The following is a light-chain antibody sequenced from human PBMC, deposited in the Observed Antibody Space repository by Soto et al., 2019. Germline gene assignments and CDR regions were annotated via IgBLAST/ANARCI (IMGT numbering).Light chain of an antibody. J-gene: IGLJ3*02. V-gene: IGLV1-40*01. CDR3: QSYDSSLNIWV. CDR2: GNN. Sequence: QPVLTQPPSVSGAPGQKVTISCIGNSSNIGAGFDVHWYQQLPGTAPKLVIYGNNNRPPGVPDRFSGSKSGTSASLAITGLRVEDEADYYCQSYDSSLNIWVLGGGTKLTVL. CDR1: SSNIGAGFD.